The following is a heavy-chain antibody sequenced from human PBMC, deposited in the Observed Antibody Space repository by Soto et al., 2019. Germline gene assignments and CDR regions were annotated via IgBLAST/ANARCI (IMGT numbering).Heavy chain of an antibody. Sequence: EVQLLESGGGLVQPGGSLRLSCAASGLTFSRHAMAWVRQAPGKGLEWLSSISESSSNTYYADSVKCRFTISKDNSKNMLYLQINSLRDEDTAVYYCAKKPNGFDSWGQGTLVTVSS. CDR2: ISESSSNT. V-gene: IGHV3-23*01. J-gene: IGHJ5*01. CDR1: GLTFSRHA. CDR3: AKKPNGFDS.